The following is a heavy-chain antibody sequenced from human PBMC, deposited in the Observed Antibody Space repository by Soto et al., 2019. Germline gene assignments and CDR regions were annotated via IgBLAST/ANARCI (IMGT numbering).Heavy chain of an antibody. V-gene: IGHV3-30-3*01. J-gene: IGHJ6*02. D-gene: IGHD1-1*01. CDR3: AREYHNVASVYLYYYYGMDV. CDR1: GFTFSSYA. CDR2: ISYDGSNK. Sequence: PGGSLRLSCAASGFTFSSYAMHWVRQAPGKGLEWVAVISYDGSNKYYADSVKGRFTTSRDNSKNTLYLQMNSLRAEDTAVYYCAREYHNVASVYLYYYYGMDVWGPGTTVTVSS.